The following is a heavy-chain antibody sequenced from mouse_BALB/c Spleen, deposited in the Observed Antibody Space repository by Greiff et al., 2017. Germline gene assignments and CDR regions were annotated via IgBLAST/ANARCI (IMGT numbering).Heavy chain of an antibody. Sequence: VKVVESGPGLVAPSQSLSITCTVSGFSLTSYDISWIRQPPGKGLEWLGVIWTGGGTNYNSAFMSRLSISKDNSKSQVFLKMNSLQTDDTAIYYCVRDRGTRGYYFDYWGQGTTLTVSS. J-gene: IGHJ2*01. CDR1: GFSLTSYD. CDR3: VRDRGTRGYYFDY. CDR2: IWTGGGT. D-gene: IGHD3-1*01. V-gene: IGHV2-9-2*01.